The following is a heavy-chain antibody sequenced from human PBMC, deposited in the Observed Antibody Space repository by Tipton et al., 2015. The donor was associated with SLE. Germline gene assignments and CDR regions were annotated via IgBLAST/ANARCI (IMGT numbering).Heavy chain of an antibody. CDR3: ARGRRDGYNYLDY. V-gene: IGHV4-39*07. CDR2: IYYSGST. J-gene: IGHJ4*02. CDR1: GGSISSSSYY. Sequence: TLSLTCTASGGSISSSSYYWGWIRQPPGKGLEWIGSIYYSGSTNYNPSLKSRVTISVDTSKNQFSLKLSSVTAADTAVYYCARGRRDGYNYLDYWGQGTLVTVSS. D-gene: IGHD5-24*01.